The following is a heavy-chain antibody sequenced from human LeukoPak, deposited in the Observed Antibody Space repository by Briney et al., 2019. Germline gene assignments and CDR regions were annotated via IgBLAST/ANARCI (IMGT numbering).Heavy chain of an antibody. CDR1: GFTLSSYA. Sequence: GGSLRLSCAASGFTLSSYAMSWVRQAPGKGLEWVSAISDTGNTYHADPVKGRFTISRASSKNTLFLQMNRLRPGDAAVYYCAKAPVTTCRGAFCYPFDYWGLGTLVTVSS. V-gene: IGHV3-23*01. D-gene: IGHD2-15*01. CDR2: ISDTGNT. J-gene: IGHJ4*02. CDR3: AKAPVTTCRGAFCYPFDY.